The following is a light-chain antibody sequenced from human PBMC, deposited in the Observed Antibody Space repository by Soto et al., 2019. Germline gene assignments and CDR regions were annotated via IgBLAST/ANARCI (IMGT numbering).Light chain of an antibody. CDR3: QQLHSYPVT. J-gene: IGKJ5*01. CDR1: QGISSF. CDR2: AAS. V-gene: IGKV1-9*01. Sequence: IHLTQSPSFLSASVGDRVTITCRASQGISSFLAWYQQKPGKAPNLLMYAASTLQSGVPSRFSGSGSGTDFTLTISSLQPEDSATYYCQQLHSYPVTFGHGGRPEI.